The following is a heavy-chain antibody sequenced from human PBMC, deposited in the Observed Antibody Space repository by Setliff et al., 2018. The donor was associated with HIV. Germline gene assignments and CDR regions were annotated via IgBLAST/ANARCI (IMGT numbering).Heavy chain of an antibody. CDR3: ARGYGGSYKSSPYYFDY. V-gene: IGHV5-51*01. CDR1: GYSFTSYW. Sequence: PGESPKISCKGSGYSFTSYWIGWVRQMPGKGLEWMGIIYPGDSDTRYSPSFQGQVTISADKSISTAYLQWSSLKASDTAMYYCARGYGGSYKSSPYYFDYWGQGTLVTVSS. CDR2: IYPGDSDT. J-gene: IGHJ4*02. D-gene: IGHD1-26*01.